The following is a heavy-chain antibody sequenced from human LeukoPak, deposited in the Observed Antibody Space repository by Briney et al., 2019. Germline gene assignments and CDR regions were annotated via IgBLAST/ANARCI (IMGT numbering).Heavy chain of an antibody. J-gene: IGHJ6*03. Sequence: AEGSLRLSCAASGFTFSSYSKNWVRQAPGKGLEWFSSISSSSSYIYYADSVKGRFTISRDNAKNSLYLQMNSLRAEDTAVYYCAREGWGYGSGSYYYYMDVWGKGTTVTVSS. CDR3: AREGWGYGSGSYYYYMDV. CDR1: GFTFSSYS. V-gene: IGHV3-21*01. D-gene: IGHD3-10*01. CDR2: ISSSSSYI.